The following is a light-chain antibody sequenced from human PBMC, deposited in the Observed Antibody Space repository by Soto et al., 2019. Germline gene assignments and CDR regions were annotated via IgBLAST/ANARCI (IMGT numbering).Light chain of an antibody. CDR2: GAS. CDR1: QSVISSY. V-gene: IGKV3-20*01. Sequence: EIVLTQSPGTLSLSPGERATLSCRASQSVISSYLAWYQQKPGQAPRLLIYGASSRATGIPDRFSGSGSGTEFTLTISSLQSEDFAVYYCQQYSDWPPITFGQGTRLEIK. J-gene: IGKJ5*01. CDR3: QQYSDWPPIT.